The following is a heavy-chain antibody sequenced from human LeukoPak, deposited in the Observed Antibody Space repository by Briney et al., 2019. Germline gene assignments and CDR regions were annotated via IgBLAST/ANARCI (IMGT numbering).Heavy chain of an antibody. Sequence: GESLKISCKASGYTFTRYWIGWVRQVPGKGLEWMGFICPGDSDTTYSPSFRGQVTISADKSSSIIYLQWSSLKASDTAMHYCAREGNTRHYMDVWGKGTTVSVS. J-gene: IGHJ6*03. CDR1: GYTFTRYW. CDR3: AREGNTRHYMDV. V-gene: IGHV5-51*01. D-gene: IGHD2-15*01. CDR2: ICPGDSDT.